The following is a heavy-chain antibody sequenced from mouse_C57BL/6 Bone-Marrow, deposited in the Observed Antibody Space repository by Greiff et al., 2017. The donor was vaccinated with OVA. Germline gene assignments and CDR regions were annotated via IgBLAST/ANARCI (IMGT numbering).Heavy chain of an antibody. CDR2: IHPNSGST. D-gene: IGHD1-1*01. CDR3: ARYYGSSYVWMDY. Sequence: QVQLQQPGAELVKPGASVKLSCKASGYTFTSYWMHWVKQRPGQGLEWIGMIHPNSGSTNYNEKFKRKATLTVDKSSSTAYMQLSSLTSEDSAVYYCARYYGSSYVWMDYWGQGTSVTVSS. V-gene: IGHV1-64*01. J-gene: IGHJ4*01. CDR1: GYTFTSYW.